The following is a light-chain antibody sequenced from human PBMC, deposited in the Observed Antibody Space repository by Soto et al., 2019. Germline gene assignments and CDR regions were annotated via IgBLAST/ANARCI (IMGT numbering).Light chain of an antibody. V-gene: IGKV1-5*01. CDR2: DAS. CDR3: QQYNYLYT. CDR1: QTINRW. J-gene: IGKJ2*01. Sequence: DMQMTQSPSTLSASXXXRVTITCRASQTINRWLAWYQVKPGKAPRLLIYDASTLQIGVPSRFSGSGSGTEFTLTISSLQPDDFATYYCQQYNYLYTFGQGTKLEIK.